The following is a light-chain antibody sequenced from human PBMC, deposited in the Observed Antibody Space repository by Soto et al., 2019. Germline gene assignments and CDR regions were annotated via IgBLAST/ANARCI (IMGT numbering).Light chain of an antibody. CDR2: DAS. CDR3: QQRSDWPPGT. V-gene: IGKV3-11*01. Sequence: EIVLTQFPATLSLSPGERATLSCRASQGVGSYSAWYQQKPGQAPRLLIYDASHRATDIPVRFSGSGSGTDFTLTISSLEPEDFAVYYCQQRSDWPPGTFGGGTKVEIK. J-gene: IGKJ4*01. CDR1: QGVGSY.